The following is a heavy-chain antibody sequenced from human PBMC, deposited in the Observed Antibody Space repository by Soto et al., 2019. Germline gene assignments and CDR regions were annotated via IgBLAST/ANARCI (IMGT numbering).Heavy chain of an antibody. CDR3: AIDLAAGDY. CDR1: GYTFINYY. J-gene: IGHJ4*02. D-gene: IGHD6-13*01. V-gene: IGHV1-46*01. Sequence: QVQLVQSGAEVKKPGASVKLSCKASGYTFINYYIHWVRQAPGQGLEWMGIFNPTSGSTNYAQKFQGRVTLTMDTSTRTVYMELSSLRLDDTAVYYCAIDLAAGDYWGQGTLVTVSS. CDR2: FNPTSGST.